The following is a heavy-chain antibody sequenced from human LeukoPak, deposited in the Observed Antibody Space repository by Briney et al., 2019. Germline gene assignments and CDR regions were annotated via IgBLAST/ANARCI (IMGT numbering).Heavy chain of an antibody. CDR3: ARTPKGSQYGMDV. CDR1: GFIFSNYR. V-gene: IGHV3-7*01. J-gene: IGHJ6*02. Sequence: GGSLRLSCAASGFIFSNYRMTWVRQAPGKGLEWVANIRKDGSETNYVDSVKGRFTMSRDNAKNSLYLQMNSLRAEDTAVYYGARTPKGSQYGMDVWGLGTTVTVSS. CDR2: IRKDGSET. D-gene: IGHD1-26*01.